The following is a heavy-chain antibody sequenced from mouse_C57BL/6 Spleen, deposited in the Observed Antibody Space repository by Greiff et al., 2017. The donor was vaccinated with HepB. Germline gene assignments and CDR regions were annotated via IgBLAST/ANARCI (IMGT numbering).Heavy chain of an antibody. CDR2: INPNNGGT. J-gene: IGHJ3*01. CDR1: GYTFTDYY. V-gene: IGHV1-26*01. Sequence: EVQLQQSGPELVKPGASVKISCKASGYTFTDYYMNWVKQSHGKSLEWIGDINPNNGGTSYNQKFKGKATLTVDKSSSTAYMELRSLTSEDSAVYYCARALYDGYQAWFAYWGQGTLVTVSA. CDR3: ARALYDGYQAWFAY. D-gene: IGHD2-3*01.